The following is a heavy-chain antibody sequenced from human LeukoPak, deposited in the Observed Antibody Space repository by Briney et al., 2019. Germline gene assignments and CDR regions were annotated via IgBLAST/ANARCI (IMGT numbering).Heavy chain of an antibody. D-gene: IGHD3-10*01. CDR3: ARGLYYYGSGSYYPLYYYYGMDV. CDR2: INHSGST. J-gene: IGHJ6*02. Sequence: PSETLSLTCAVYGGSFRGYYWSWIRQPPGKGLEWIGEINHSGSTNYNPSLKSRVTISVDTSKNQFSLKLSSVTVADTAVYYCARGLYYYGSGSYYPLYYYYGMDVWGQGTTVTVSS. V-gene: IGHV4-34*01. CDR1: GGSFRGYY.